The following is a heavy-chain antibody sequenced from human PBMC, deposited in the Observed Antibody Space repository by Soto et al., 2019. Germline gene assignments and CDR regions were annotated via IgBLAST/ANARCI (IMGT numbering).Heavy chain of an antibody. CDR3: AHSPSRYYGYNDYFDY. Sequence: QITLKESGPTLVKPTQTLTLTCTFSGFSLSTSGVGVGWIRQPPGKALEWLALIYWDDDKRYSPSLKSRLTITXXTXKXXVVLTMTNMDPVDTATYYCAHSPSRYYGYNDYFDYWGQGTLVTVSS. J-gene: IGHJ4*02. V-gene: IGHV2-5*02. CDR2: IYWDDDK. D-gene: IGHD3-10*01. CDR1: GFSLSTSGVG.